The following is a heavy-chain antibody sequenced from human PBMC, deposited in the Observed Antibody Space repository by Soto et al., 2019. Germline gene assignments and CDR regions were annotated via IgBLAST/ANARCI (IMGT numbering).Heavy chain of an antibody. CDR2: ISSSGSTI. CDR1: GFNFSDYY. CDR3: AREGGCSSTSCPSGQYYMDV. D-gene: IGHD2-2*01. J-gene: IGHJ6*03. Sequence: PGGSLRLSCAASGFNFSDYYMSWIRQAPGKGLEWVSYISSSGSTIYYADSVKGRFTISRDNAKNSLYVQMNSLRAEDTAVYYCAREGGCSSTSCPSGQYYMDVWGKGTTVTVSS. V-gene: IGHV3-11*01.